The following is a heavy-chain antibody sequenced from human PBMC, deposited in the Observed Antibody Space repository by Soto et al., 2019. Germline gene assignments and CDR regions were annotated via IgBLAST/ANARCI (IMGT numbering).Heavy chain of an antibody. D-gene: IGHD7-27*01. CDR2: IYYSGST. CDR3: ARFLEGLTPDYYYYGMDV. V-gene: IGHV4-59*01. CDR1: GGSISSYY. J-gene: IGHJ6*02. Sequence: SQTLSLTCTVSGGSISSYYWSWIRQPPGKGLEWIGYIYYSGSTNYNPSLKSRVTISVDTSKNQFSLKLSSVTAADTAVYYCARFLEGLTPDYYYYGMDVWGQGTTVTVSS.